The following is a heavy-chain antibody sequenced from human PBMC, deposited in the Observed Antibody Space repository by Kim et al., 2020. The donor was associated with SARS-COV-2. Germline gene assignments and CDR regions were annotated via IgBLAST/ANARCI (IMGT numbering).Heavy chain of an antibody. D-gene: IGHD6-13*01. V-gene: IGHV4-34*01. CDR3: SRGTAAGDYYYGMDV. J-gene: IGHJ6*02. Sequence: SETLSLTCAVYGGSFSGYYWSWIRQPPGKGLEWIGEINHSGSTNYNPFPKSRVTISVDTSKNQFSLNLSSVTAADTAVYYCSRGTAAGDYYYGMDVCGQ. CDR1: GGSFSGYY. CDR2: INHSGST.